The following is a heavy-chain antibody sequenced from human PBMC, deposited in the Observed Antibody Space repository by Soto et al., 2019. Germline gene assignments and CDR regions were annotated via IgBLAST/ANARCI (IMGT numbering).Heavy chain of an antibody. J-gene: IGHJ4*02. D-gene: IGHD6-19*01. CDR3: ARETVAAFDY. CDR2: ISYDGGNN. Sequence: QVQLVESGGGVVQPGRSLRLSCAASRFSFSTYAMHWGPEAPRQGLEWGAVISYDGGNNYYADSVKGRFTVSRDNSKNTLYLQMSSLRVEDTAVYYCARETVAAFDYWGQGTLVTVSS. CDR1: RFSFSTYA. V-gene: IGHV3-30-3*01.